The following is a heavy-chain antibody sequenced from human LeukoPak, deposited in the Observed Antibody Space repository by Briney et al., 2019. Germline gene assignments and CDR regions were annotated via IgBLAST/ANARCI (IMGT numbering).Heavy chain of an antibody. V-gene: IGHV1-58*02. D-gene: IGHD6-13*01. CDR2: IVVGSGHT. J-gene: IGHJ6*02. CDR3: AATIAADTAYYGLDV. CDR1: GFTFTSSA. Sequence: SVKVSCKASGFTFTSSAMQWVRQARGQRLEWIGWIVVGSGHTNYAQKFHERVTITRDMSTTTAYMELSSLRSEDTAVYYCAATIAADTAYYGLDVWGQGTTVTVSS.